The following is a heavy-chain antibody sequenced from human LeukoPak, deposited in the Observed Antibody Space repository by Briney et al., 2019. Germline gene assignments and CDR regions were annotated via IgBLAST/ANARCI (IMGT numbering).Heavy chain of an antibody. V-gene: IGHV1-69*13. D-gene: IGHD1-1*01. J-gene: IGHJ4*02. CDR2: VVPIFGTA. CDR1: GGTFSSHT. Sequence: SVKVSCKASGGTFSSHTIAWVRQLPGQGLEWMGGVVPIFGTATYAQKFQGRVTITADESTSTVYMEVSSLRSEDSAAYYCARERGRNEDYFDYWGQGTLVTVSS. CDR3: ARERGRNEDYFDY.